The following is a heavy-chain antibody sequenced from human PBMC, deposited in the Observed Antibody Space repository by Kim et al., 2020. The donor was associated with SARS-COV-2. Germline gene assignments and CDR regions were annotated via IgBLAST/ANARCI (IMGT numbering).Heavy chain of an antibody. Sequence: SETLSLTCTVSGGSISSSSYYWGWIRQPPGKGLEWIGSIYYSGSTYYNPSLKSRVTISVDTSKNQFSLKLSSVTAADTAVYYCARQGMVRGPYIDYWGQGTLVTVSS. V-gene: IGHV4-39*01. CDR2: IYYSGST. D-gene: IGHD3-10*01. CDR1: GGSISSSSYY. CDR3: ARQGMVRGPYIDY. J-gene: IGHJ4*02.